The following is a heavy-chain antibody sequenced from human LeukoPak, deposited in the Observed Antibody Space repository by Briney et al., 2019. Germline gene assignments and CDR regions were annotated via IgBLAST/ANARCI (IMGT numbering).Heavy chain of an antibody. V-gene: IGHV4-31*03. CDR3: ARAPFRGSSWYQP. CDR2: IYYSGST. CDR1: GGSISSGGYY. D-gene: IGHD3-16*01. J-gene: IGHJ5*02. Sequence: SETLSLTCTVSGGSISSGGYYWSWIRQHPGKGLEWIGYIYYSGSTYYNPSLKSRVTISVDTSKNQFSLKLSSVTAANTAVYYCARAPFRGSSWYQPWGQGTLVTVSS.